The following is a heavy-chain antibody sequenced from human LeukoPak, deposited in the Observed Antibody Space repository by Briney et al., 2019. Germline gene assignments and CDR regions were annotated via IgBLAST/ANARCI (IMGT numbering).Heavy chain of an antibody. J-gene: IGHJ6*02. D-gene: IGHD3-10*01. Sequence: ASVKVSCKASGYRSIDYGISWVRQAPGQGPEWMGWISPYNGNTDYAQNFQGRLTLTTDTSTGTAFMQLRSLRSDDTGVFYCAREGIYYGSGTYAPPKYYGMDVWGQGTTVTVSS. CDR2: ISPYNGNT. CDR1: GYRSIDYG. CDR3: AREGIYYGSGTYAPPKYYGMDV. V-gene: IGHV1-18*01.